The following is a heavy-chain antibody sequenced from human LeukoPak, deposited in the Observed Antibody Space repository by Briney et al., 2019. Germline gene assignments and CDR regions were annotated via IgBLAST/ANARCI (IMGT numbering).Heavy chain of an antibody. CDR1: GFTFSNGW. V-gene: IGHV3-74*01. D-gene: IGHD2/OR15-2a*01. J-gene: IGHJ4*02. CDR3: ARSRGGFYHY. Sequence: GGSLRLSCAASGFTFSNGWVHWVRQAPGKGLVWVSRFGTDGSKTTYADSVKGRFTISRDNAKNTLYLQMNSLRVEDTAVYYCARSRGGFYHYWGQGTLVTVSS. CDR2: FGTDGSKT.